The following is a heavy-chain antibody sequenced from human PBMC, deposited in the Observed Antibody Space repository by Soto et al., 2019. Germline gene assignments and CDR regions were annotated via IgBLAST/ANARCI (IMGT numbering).Heavy chain of an antibody. CDR1: GGSISSGDYY. J-gene: IGHJ4*02. CDR2: IYYSGST. V-gene: IGHV4-30-4*01. Sequence: SETLSLTCTVSGGSISSGDYYWSWIRQPPGKGLEWIGYIYYSGSTYYNPSLKSRVTISVDTSKNQFSLKLSSVTAADTAVYYCARERADIYRENIHYWGQGTLVTVSS. CDR3: ARERADIYRENIHY. D-gene: IGHD1-26*01.